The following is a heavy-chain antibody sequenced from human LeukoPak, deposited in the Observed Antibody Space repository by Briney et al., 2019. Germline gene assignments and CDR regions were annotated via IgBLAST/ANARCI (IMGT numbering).Heavy chain of an antibody. CDR1: RFTVSNNY. CDR2: IYSGGST. CDR3: ATGQFYYGSGTFYPMDS. V-gene: IGHV3-66*01. J-gene: IGHJ4*02. Sequence: GGSLRLSCAASRFTVSNNYIAWVRQAPGKGLEWVSVIYSGGSTYYADSVKGRFSLSRDNSKNTLYLQMNSLTDEDTAVYHCATGQFYYGSGTFYPMDSWGQGTLVTVSS. D-gene: IGHD3-10*01.